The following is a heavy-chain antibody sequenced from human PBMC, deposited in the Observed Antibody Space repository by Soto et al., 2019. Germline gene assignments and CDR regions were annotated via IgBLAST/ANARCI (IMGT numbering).Heavy chain of an antibody. J-gene: IGHJ4*02. Sequence: QVRLVQSGAEVKKPGASVKVTCKPSGYTFTDAYIHWVRQAPGQGLEWLGWINPKNGGTNYAQKFQGRVTMTRDTSSSIAFMELSSLNSNDTTVYYCAREEGTELDFWGQGTLVTVSS. CDR1: GYTFTDAY. V-gene: IGHV1-2*02. CDR3: AREEGTELDF. D-gene: IGHD1-7*01. CDR2: INPKNGGT.